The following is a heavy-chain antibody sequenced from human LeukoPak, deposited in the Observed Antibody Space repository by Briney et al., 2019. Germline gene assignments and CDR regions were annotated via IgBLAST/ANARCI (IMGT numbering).Heavy chain of an antibody. D-gene: IGHD5-18*01. V-gene: IGHV3-53*01. CDR2: IYSGGST. CDR1: GFTVSSNY. Sequence: GGSLRLSCAASGFTVSSNYMSWVRQAPGKGLEWVSVIYSGGSTYYADSVKGRFTTSRDNSKNTLYLQMNSLRAEDTAVYYCARQGYSYGYDYWGQGTLVTVSS. CDR3: ARQGYSYGYDY. J-gene: IGHJ4*02.